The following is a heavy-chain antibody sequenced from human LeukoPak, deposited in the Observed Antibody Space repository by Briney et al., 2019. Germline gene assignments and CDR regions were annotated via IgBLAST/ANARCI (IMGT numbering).Heavy chain of an antibody. D-gene: IGHD6-19*01. Sequence: GRSLRLSCAASGFTFSSYGMHWVRQAPGKGLEWVAVIWYDGSNKYYADSVKGRFTISRDNSKNTLYLQMNSLRAEDTAVYYCAGWETAVAAYFDYWGQGTLVTVSS. CDR1: GFTFSSYG. CDR3: AGWETAVAAYFDY. CDR2: IWYDGSNK. J-gene: IGHJ4*02. V-gene: IGHV3-33*01.